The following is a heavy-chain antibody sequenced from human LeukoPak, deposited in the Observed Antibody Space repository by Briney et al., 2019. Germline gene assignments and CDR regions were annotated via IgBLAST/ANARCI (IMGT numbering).Heavy chain of an antibody. V-gene: IGHV7-4-1*02. D-gene: IGHD3-3*01. CDR3: ARRGKSFDF. J-gene: IGHJ4*02. CDR2: ISTDTGNP. CDR1: GYTFTVYA. Sequence: ASVTVSCKTSGYTFTVYAINWVRQAPGQGLEWMGWISTDTGNPTYVQDFTGRFVFSLDTSVTTAYLQISSLKAEDTAVYYYARRGKSFDFWGQGTLVTVSS.